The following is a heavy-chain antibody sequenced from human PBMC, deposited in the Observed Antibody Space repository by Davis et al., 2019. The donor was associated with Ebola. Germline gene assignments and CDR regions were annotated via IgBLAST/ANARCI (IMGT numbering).Heavy chain of an antibody. Sequence: SETLSLTCAVYGGSFSGYYWSWIRQPPGKGLEWIGEINHSGSTNYNPSLKSRVTISVDTSKNQFSLKLSSVTAADTAVYYCARGPHTYGMDVWGQGTTVTVSS. CDR3: ARGPHTYGMDV. V-gene: IGHV4-34*01. CDR2: INHSGST. J-gene: IGHJ6*02. CDR1: GGSFSGYY.